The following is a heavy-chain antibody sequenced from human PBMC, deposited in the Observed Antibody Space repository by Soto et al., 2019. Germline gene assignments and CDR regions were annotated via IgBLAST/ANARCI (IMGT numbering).Heavy chain of an antibody. CDR3: AKANSSCNRSSCYDY. V-gene: IGHV3-23*01. D-gene: IGHD2-2*01. CDR2: ISGGGGT. Sequence: GGSLRLSCAASGFTFRDYAMSWVRQAPGKGLEWVSVISGGGGTHYADSVKGRFSISRDNPKNTLYMQMNSLRAEDTAVYYCAKANSSCNRSSCYDYWGQGTLVTVSS. CDR1: GFTFRDYA. J-gene: IGHJ4*02.